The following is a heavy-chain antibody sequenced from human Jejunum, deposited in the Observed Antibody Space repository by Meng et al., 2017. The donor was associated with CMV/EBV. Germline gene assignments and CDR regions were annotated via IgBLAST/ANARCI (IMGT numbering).Heavy chain of an antibody. Sequence: QVQLVESGGGVVQPGGSLRLSCTTSGFNFRAYDMHWVRQPPGKGLEWLTFIRYDGSIKYYADSVKDRFTISRDNSKNTLYLQMNGLRAEDTSFYYCAKGDAWGQGTLVTVSS. CDR2: IRYDGSIK. CDR3: AKGDA. CDR1: GFNFRAYD. J-gene: IGHJ5*02. V-gene: IGHV3-30*02.